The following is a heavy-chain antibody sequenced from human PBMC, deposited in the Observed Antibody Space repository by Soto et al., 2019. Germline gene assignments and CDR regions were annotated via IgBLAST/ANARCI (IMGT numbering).Heavy chain of an antibody. CDR3: ARGALGSYYFDY. CDR2: IKYDATTT. V-gene: IGHV3-74*01. J-gene: IGHJ4*02. D-gene: IGHD3-16*01. Sequence: PGGSLRLSCAASGFTFNKYWIHWVRQAPGQGLLWLSRIKYDATTTNYADSVKGRFSISRDNAKNTVYLQMSSLRGDDTAVYYCARGALGSYYFDYWGQGTLVTVSS. CDR1: GFTFNKYW.